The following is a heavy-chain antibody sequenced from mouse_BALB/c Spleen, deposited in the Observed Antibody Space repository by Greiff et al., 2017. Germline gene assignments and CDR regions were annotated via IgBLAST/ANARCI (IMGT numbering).Heavy chain of an antibody. D-gene: IGHD2-4*01. CDR2: IYPGDGDT. CDR3: ARGMITLDY. V-gene: IGHV1-82*01. J-gene: IGHJ2*01. Sequence: VQLQQSGPELVKPGASVKISCKASGYAFSSSWMNWVKQRPGQGLEWIGRIYPGDGDTNYNGKFKGKATLTADKSSSTAYMQLSSLTSVDSAVYFCARGMITLDYWGQGTTLTVSS. CDR1: GYAFSSSW.